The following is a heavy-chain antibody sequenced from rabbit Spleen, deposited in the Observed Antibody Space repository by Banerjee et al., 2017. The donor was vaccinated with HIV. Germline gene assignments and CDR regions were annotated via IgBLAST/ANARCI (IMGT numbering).Heavy chain of an antibody. CDR1: GFSFSDRDV. CDR3: ARDNYFLL. J-gene: IGHJ4*01. CDR2: INASTGKP. V-gene: IGHV1S45*01. Sequence: QEQLVESGGGLVQPEGSLTLTCKASGFSFSDRDVMCWVRQAPGKGLEWIACINASTGKPVYATWASGRFTISRTSSTTVTLRMTSLTAADRATYFCARDNYFLLWGQGTLVTVS.